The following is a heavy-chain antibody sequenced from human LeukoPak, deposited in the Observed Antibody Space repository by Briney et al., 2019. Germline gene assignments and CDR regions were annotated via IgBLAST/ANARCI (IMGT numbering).Heavy chain of an antibody. J-gene: IGHJ4*02. CDR2: ISWNSGNI. CDR1: GFTFDDYA. V-gene: IGHV3-9*01. Sequence: GGSLRLSCAASGFTFDDYAMHWVRQVPGKGLEWVSGISWNSGNIGYADSVKGRFTISRDDAKNSLYLQMNSLRAEDTALYYCAKDAYSSNWYYFDYWGQGTLVTVSS. CDR3: AKDAYSSNWYYFDY. D-gene: IGHD6-13*01.